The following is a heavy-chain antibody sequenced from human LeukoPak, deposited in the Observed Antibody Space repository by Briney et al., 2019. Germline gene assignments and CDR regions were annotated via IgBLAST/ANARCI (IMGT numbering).Heavy chain of an antibody. V-gene: IGHV3-23*01. CDR3: AKDRSTYCSGGSCYRSYGMDV. Sequence: GGSLRLSCAASGFTFSSYAMSWVRQAPGKGLEWVSAISGRGGLTYTADSVKGRFTISRDNSKNTLYLQMNSLRAEDTAVYYCAKDRSTYCSGGSCYRSYGMDVWGQGTTVTVSS. CDR2: ISGRGGLT. J-gene: IGHJ6*02. D-gene: IGHD2-15*01. CDR1: GFTFSSYA.